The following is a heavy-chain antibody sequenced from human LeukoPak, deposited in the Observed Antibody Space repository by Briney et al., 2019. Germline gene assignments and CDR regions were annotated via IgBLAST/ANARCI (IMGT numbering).Heavy chain of an antibody. D-gene: IGHD3-10*01. Sequence: SVKVSCRASGGTFSSYAISWVRQAPGQGREWMGGIIPIFGKANYAQKFQGRVTISADESTSTAYMEPSSLRSEDTAVYYCARVGVRGVIITGYYYYYMDVWGKGTTVTVSS. CDR1: GGTFSSYA. J-gene: IGHJ6*03. CDR2: IIPIFGKA. CDR3: ARVGVRGVIITGYYYYYMDV. V-gene: IGHV1-69*01.